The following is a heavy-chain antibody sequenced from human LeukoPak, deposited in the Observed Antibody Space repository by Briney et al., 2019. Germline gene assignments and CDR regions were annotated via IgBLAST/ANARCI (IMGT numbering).Heavy chain of an antibody. V-gene: IGHV4-34*01. Sequence: SETLSLTCAVYGGSFSGYYWSWIRQPPGKGLEWIGSIYHSGSTYYNPSLKSRVTISVDTSKNQFSLKLSSVTAADTAVYYCARDLGSGDTWGQGTLVTVSS. CDR1: GGSFSGYY. CDR3: ARDLGSGDT. D-gene: IGHD1-1*01. CDR2: IYHSGST. J-gene: IGHJ5*02.